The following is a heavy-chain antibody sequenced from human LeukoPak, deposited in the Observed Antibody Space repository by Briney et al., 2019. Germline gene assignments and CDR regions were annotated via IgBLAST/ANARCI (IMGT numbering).Heavy chain of an antibody. D-gene: IGHD6-6*01. Sequence: PSETLSLTCTVSGGSISSSSYYWGWIRQPPGKGLEWIGSIYYSGSTYYNPSLKSRVTISVDTSKNQFSLKLSSVTAADTAVYYCARDGSIYSKAPFDYWGQGTLVTVSS. J-gene: IGHJ4*02. CDR2: IYYSGST. V-gene: IGHV4-39*07. CDR3: ARDGSIYSKAPFDY. CDR1: GGSISSSSYY.